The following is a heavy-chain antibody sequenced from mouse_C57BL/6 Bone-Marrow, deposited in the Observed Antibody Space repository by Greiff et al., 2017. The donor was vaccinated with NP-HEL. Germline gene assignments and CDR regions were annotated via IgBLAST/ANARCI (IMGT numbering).Heavy chain of an antibody. Sequence: QVQLQQPGAELVKPGASVKLSCKASGYTFTSYLMHWVKQRPGRGLEWIGRIDPNSGGTKYNEKFKSKATLTVDKPSSTAYRQLNSLTSEDSAVYYCARYSYGINSFDYWGQGTTLTVSS. D-gene: IGHD1-1*01. CDR1: GYTFTSYL. CDR3: ARYSYGINSFDY. V-gene: IGHV1-72*01. J-gene: IGHJ2*01. CDR2: IDPNSGGT.